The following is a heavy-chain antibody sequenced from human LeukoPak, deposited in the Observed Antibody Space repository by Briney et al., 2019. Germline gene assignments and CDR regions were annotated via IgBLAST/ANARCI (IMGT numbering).Heavy chain of an antibody. CDR3: AKGAAAGKATYFDY. CDR1: GFTVSSNY. D-gene: IGHD6-13*01. Sequence: QPGGSLRLSCAASGFTVSSNYMSWVRQAPGKCLEWVSGISWNSGSIGYADSVKGRFTISRDNAKNSLYLQMNSLRAEDMALYYCAKGAAAGKATYFDYWGQGTLVTVSS. V-gene: IGHV3-9*03. CDR2: ISWNSGSI. J-gene: IGHJ4*02.